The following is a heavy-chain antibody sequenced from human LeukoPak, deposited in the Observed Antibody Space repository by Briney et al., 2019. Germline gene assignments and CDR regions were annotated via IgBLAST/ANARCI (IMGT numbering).Heavy chain of an antibody. CDR3: ARASGSGSYYNADLDY. D-gene: IGHD3-10*01. CDR2: INPSGGST. Sequence: ASVKVSCKASGYTFTSYYMHWVRQAPGQGLEWMGIINPSGGSTSYAQKFQGRVTMTRDTSTSTFYMELSSLRSEDTAVYYCARASGSGSYYNADLDYWGQGTLVTVSS. CDR1: GYTFTSYY. V-gene: IGHV1-46*01. J-gene: IGHJ4*02.